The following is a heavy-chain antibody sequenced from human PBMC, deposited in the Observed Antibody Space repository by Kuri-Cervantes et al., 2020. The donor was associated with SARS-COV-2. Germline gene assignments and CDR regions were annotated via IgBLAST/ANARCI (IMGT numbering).Heavy chain of an antibody. J-gene: IGHJ4*02. CDR1: GGTFSSYA. D-gene: IGHD6-13*01. V-gene: IGHV1-69*04. CDR2: IIPILGTA. CDR3: ARDFIAAAGIDY. Sequence: SVKVSCKASGGTFSSYAISWVRQAPGQGLEWKGRIIPILGTANYAQKFQGRVTITADKSTSTAYMELSSLRSEDTAVYYCARDFIAAAGIDYWGQGTLVTVSS.